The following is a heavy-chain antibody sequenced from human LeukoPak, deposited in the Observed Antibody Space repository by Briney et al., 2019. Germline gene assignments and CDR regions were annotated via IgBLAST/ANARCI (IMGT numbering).Heavy chain of an antibody. D-gene: IGHD1-26*01. CDR2: ISGSGGST. CDR3: VKSNSGSPRGFDP. J-gene: IGHJ5*02. V-gene: IGHV3-23*01. CDR1: GFTFSSYS. Sequence: GGSLRLSCAASGFTFSSYSMNWVRQAPGKGLEWVSAISGSGGSTYYADSVKGRFTISRDNSKNTLYLQMNSLRAEDTAVYYCVKSNSGSPRGFDPWGQGTLVTVSS.